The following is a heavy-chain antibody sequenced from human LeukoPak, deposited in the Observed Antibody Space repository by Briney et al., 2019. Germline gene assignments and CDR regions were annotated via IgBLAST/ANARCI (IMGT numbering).Heavy chain of an antibody. D-gene: IGHD5-12*01. V-gene: IGHV3-23*01. CDR3: PKDRYNDYEGGWFDP. CDR2: ISDSGGST. Sequence: PGGSLRLSCAASRFTFSTYAMSWVRQAPGKGLEWVSAISDSGGSTYYADSVRGRFTVSRDNSKNTLYLQMNSLRAEDTAVYYCPKDRYNDYEGGWFDPWGQGTLVTVCS. CDR1: RFTFSTYA. J-gene: IGHJ5*02.